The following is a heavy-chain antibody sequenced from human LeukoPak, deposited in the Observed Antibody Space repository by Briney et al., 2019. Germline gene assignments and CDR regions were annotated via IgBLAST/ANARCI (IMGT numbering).Heavy chain of an antibody. J-gene: IGHJ5*02. CDR3: ARGLRDSSSWYQTKKENWFDP. V-gene: IGHV4-38-2*02. CDR2: IYHSGST. Sequence: PSETLSLTCTVSGYSISSGYYWGWIRQPPGKGLEWIGSIYHSGSTYYNPSLKSRVTISVDTSKNQFSLKLSSVTAADTAVYYCARGLRDSSSWYQTKKENWFDPWGQGTLVTVSS. CDR1: GYSISSGYY. D-gene: IGHD6-13*01.